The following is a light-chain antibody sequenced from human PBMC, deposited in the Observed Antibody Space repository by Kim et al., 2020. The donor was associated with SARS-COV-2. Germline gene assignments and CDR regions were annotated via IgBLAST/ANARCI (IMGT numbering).Light chain of an antibody. Sequence: PGQSVTISCTGTNNDVGGYNYFSWYQQHPGKAPKLMIYDVSNRPSGVPDRFSGSKSGNTASLTISGLQPEDEADYYCCSFAGSYTVFGGGTKVTVL. J-gene: IGLJ2*01. CDR2: DVS. CDR3: CSFAGSYTV. V-gene: IGLV2-11*03. CDR1: NNDVGGYNY.